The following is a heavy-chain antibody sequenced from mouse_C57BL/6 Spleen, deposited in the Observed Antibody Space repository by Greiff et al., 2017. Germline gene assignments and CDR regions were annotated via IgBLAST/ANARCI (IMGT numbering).Heavy chain of an antibody. CDR1: GYTFTSYW. Sequence: VKLQQPGAELVRPGSSVKLSCKASGYTFTSYWMHWVKQRPIQGLEWIGNIDPSDSETHYNQKFKDKATLTVDKSSSTAYMQLSSLTSEDSAVYYCAREGTGPYFDYWGQGTTLTVSS. D-gene: IGHD4-1*01. CDR2: IDPSDSET. CDR3: AREGTGPYFDY. V-gene: IGHV1-52*01. J-gene: IGHJ2*01.